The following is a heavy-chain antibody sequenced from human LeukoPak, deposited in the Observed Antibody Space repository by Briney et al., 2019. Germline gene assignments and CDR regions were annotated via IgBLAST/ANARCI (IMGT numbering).Heavy chain of an antibody. V-gene: IGHV3-23*01. CDR2: ITGSGGNR. CDR3: AKDPNGDYIGAFDFQR. Sequence: GGSLRLSCAGSGFSFSDYAMIWVRQAPGKGLEWVSAITGSGGNRFYAGSVKGRFTISRDNSRNTLYLQMDSLRGDDTAVYYCAKDPNGDYIGAFDFQRWGQGTQVTVSS. CDR1: GFSFSDYA. J-gene: IGHJ1*01. D-gene: IGHD4-17*01.